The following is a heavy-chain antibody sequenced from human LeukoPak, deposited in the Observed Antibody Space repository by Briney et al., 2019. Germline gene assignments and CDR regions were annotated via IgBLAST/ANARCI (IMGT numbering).Heavy chain of an antibody. CDR1: GYTFTSYY. V-gene: IGHV1-46*01. Sequence: ASVKVSCKASGYTFTSYYMHWVRQAPGQGLEWMGIINPSGGSTSYAQKFQGRVTMTRDTSTSTVYMELRSLRSDDTAVYYCARTLSGEAAAGDYWGQGTLVTVSS. CDR2: INPSGGST. J-gene: IGHJ4*02. CDR3: ARTLSGEAAAGDY. D-gene: IGHD6-13*01.